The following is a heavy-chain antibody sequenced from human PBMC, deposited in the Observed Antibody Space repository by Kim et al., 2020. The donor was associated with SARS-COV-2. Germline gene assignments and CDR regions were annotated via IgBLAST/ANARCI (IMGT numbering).Heavy chain of an antibody. Sequence: GGSLRLSCAASGFTFDDYAMHWVRQAPGKGLEWVSGISWNSGSIGYADSVKGRFTISRDNAKNSLYLQMNSLRAEDTALYYCATLAGRDYYYYGMDVWGQGTTVTVSS. CDR2: ISWNSGSI. CDR3: ATLAGRDYYYYGMDV. CDR1: GFTFDDYA. V-gene: IGHV3-9*01. D-gene: IGHD6-19*01. J-gene: IGHJ6*02.